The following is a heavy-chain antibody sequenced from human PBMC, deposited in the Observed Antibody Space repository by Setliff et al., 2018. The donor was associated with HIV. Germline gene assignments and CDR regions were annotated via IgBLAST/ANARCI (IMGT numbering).Heavy chain of an antibody. CDR1: GGTFSSYA. D-gene: IGHD4-17*01. Sequence: ASVKVSCKASGGTFSSYAISWVRQAPGQGLEWMGGIIPIFGTTKYAQKFQGRVTITTDESTSTAYMELSSLRSEDTAVYYCARAPRDGNNYGYQPYYFDYWGQGTLVTVSS. J-gene: IGHJ4*02. V-gene: IGHV1-69*05. CDR3: ARAPRDGNNYGYQPYYFDY. CDR2: IIPIFGTT.